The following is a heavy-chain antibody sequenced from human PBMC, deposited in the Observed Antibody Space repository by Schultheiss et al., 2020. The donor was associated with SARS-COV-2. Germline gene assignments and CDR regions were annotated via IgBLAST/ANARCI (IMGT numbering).Heavy chain of an antibody. CDR3: ARDGVDETLRVKGAFDI. V-gene: IGHV3-74*01. CDR2: INSDGSST. CDR1: GFTFSSNY. Sequence: GGSLRLSCAASGFTFSSNYMSWVRQAPGKGLVWVSRINSDGSSTSYADSVKGRFTISRDNSKNTLYLQMNSLRAEDTAVYYCARDGVDETLRVKGAFDIWGQGRMVTVAS. J-gene: IGHJ3*02. D-gene: IGHD3-3*01.